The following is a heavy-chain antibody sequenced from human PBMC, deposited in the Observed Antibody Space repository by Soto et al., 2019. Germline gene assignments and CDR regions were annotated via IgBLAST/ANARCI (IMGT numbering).Heavy chain of an antibody. CDR3: ARFLNSYGPGDY. CDR1: GGSISSGGYY. J-gene: IGHJ4*02. Sequence: SETLSLTCTVSGGSISSGGYYWSWIRQHPGKGLEWIGYIYYSGSTYYNPSLKSRVTISVDTSKNQFSLKLSSVTAADTAVYYCARFLNSYGPGDYWGQGTLVTGSS. CDR2: IYYSGST. D-gene: IGHD5-18*01. V-gene: IGHV4-31*03.